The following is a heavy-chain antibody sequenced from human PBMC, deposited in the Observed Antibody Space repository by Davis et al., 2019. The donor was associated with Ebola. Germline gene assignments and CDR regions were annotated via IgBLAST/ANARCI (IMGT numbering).Heavy chain of an antibody. CDR3: ARDTRNTVGTLLPY. V-gene: IGHV1-2*02. D-gene: IGHD4-23*01. Sequence: ASVKVSCKASGYTFTSYGISWVRQAPGQGLEWMGWINPNSGGTNYAQKFQGRVTMTRDTSISTAYMELSRLRSDDTAVYYCARDTRNTVGTLLPYWGQGTLVTVSS. CDR1: GYTFTSYG. CDR2: INPNSGGT. J-gene: IGHJ4*02.